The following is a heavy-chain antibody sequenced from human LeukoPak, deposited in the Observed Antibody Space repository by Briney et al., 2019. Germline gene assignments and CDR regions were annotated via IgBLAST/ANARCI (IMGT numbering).Heavy chain of an antibody. V-gene: IGHV1-8*03. D-gene: IGHD1-26*01. CDR1: GYTFTSYD. J-gene: IGHJ5*02. Sequence: EASVKVSCKASGYTFTSYDINWVRQATGQGLEWMGWMNPNSGNTGYAQKFQGRVTITRNTSISTAYMELSSLRSEDTAVYYCARIVGAFGGGPDNWFDPWGQGTLVTVSS. CDR3: ARIVGAFGGGPDNWFDP. CDR2: MNPNSGNT.